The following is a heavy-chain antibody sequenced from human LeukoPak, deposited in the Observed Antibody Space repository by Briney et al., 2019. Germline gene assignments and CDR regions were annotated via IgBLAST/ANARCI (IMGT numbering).Heavy chain of an antibody. V-gene: IGHV3-7*01. CDR2: IKQDGSEK. CDR3: ASLIAVAGTVDY. J-gene: IGHJ4*02. CDR1: GFTFSSYW. D-gene: IGHD6-19*01. Sequence: PGGSLRLSCADSGFTFSSYWMSWVRQAPGKGLEWVANIKQDGSEKYYVDSVKGRFTISRDNAKNSLYLQMNSLRAEDTAVYYCASLIAVAGTVDYWGQGTLVTVSS.